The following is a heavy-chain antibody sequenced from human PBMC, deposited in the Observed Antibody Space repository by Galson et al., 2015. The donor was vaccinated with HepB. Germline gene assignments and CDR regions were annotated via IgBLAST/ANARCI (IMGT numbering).Heavy chain of an antibody. D-gene: IGHD3-10*01. J-gene: IGHJ4*02. CDR1: GFTFSSYA. CDR3: AKAITMVRGVITENDY. CDR2: ISGSGGST. Sequence: SLRLSCAASGFTFSSYAMSWVRQAPGKGLEWVSAISGSGGSTYYADSVKGRFTISRDNSKNTLYLQMNSLRAEDTAVYYCAKAITMVRGVITENDYWGQGTLVTVSS. V-gene: IGHV3-23*01.